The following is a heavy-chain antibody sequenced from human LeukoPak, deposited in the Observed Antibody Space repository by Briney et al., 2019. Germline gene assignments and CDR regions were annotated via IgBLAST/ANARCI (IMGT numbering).Heavy chain of an antibody. CDR1: GFTFSSYG. J-gene: IGHJ4*02. CDR2: ISSSSSYI. CDR3: ARVPDYYDSSGYYWG. Sequence: GGSLRLSCAASGFTFSSYGMHWVRQAPGKGLEWVSSISSSSSYIYYADSVKGRFTISRDNAKNSLYLQMNSLRAEDTAVYYCARVPDYYDSSGYYWGWGQGTLVTVSS. D-gene: IGHD3-22*01. V-gene: IGHV3-21*01.